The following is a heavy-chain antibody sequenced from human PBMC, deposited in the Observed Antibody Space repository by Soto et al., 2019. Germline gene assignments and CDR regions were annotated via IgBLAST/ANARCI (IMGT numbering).Heavy chain of an antibody. CDR1: GGTFSSYA. D-gene: IGHD5-18*01. Sequence: SVKVSGKASGGTFSSYAISWVRQAPGQGLEWMGGIIPIFGTANYAQKFQGRVTITADKSTSTAYMELSSLRSEDTAVYYCARDRRTAMADYDYCGMDVWGKGTTGIVSS. V-gene: IGHV1-69*06. J-gene: IGHJ6*04. CDR3: ARDRRTAMADYDYCGMDV. CDR2: IIPIFGTA.